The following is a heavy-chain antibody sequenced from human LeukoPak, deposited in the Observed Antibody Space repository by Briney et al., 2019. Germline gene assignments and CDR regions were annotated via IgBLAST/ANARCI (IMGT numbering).Heavy chain of an antibody. J-gene: IGHJ3*02. V-gene: IGHV4-61*02. CDR2: IYTSGST. Sequence: PSQTLSLTCTVSGGSISSGSYYWSWIRQPAGKGLEWIGRIYTSGSTNYNPSLKSRVTISVDTSKNQFSLKLSSVTAADTAVYYCARRRRMAGVGTDALDIWGQGTMVTVSS. CDR1: GGSISSGSYY. D-gene: IGHD6-13*01. CDR3: ARRRRMAGVGTDALDI.